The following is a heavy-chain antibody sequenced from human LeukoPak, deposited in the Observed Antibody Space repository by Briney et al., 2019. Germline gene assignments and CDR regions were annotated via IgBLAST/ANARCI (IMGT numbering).Heavy chain of an antibody. CDR1: GGSISSSSYY. Sequence: SETLSLTCTVSGGSISSSSYYWGWIRQPPGKGLEWIGSIYYSGSTYYNPSLKSRVTISVDTSKNQFSLKLSSVTAADTAVYYCARALGDLDAFDIWGQGTMVTVSS. V-gene: IGHV4-39*07. J-gene: IGHJ3*02. D-gene: IGHD3-16*01. CDR3: ARALGDLDAFDI. CDR2: IYYSGST.